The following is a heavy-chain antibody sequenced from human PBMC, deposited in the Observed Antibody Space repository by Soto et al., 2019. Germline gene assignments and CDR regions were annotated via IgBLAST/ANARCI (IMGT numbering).Heavy chain of an antibody. CDR2: IIPIFGTA. CDR3: ARDPEVATRYNWFDP. CDR1: GGTFSSYA. V-gene: IGHV1-69*13. D-gene: IGHD5-12*01. J-gene: IGHJ5*02. Sequence: SVKVSCKASGGTFSSYAISWVRQAPGQGLEWMGGIIPIFGTANYAQKFQGRVTITADESTSTAYMELSSLRSEDTAVYYCARDPEVATRYNWFDPWGQGTLVTVSS.